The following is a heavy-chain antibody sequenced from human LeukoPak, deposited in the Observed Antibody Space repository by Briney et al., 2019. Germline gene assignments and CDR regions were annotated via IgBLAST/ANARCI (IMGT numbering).Heavy chain of an antibody. CDR1: GGTFSSYA. CDR2: IIPIFGTA. D-gene: IGHD2-15*01. J-gene: IGHJ4*02. Sequence: SVKVSCKASGGTFSSYAISWARQAPGQGLEWMGGIIPIFGTANYAQKFQGRVTITADESTSTAYMELSSLRSEDTAVYYCARDLGGDGRIFSDYWGQGTLVTVSS. V-gene: IGHV1-69*01. CDR3: ARDLGGDGRIFSDY.